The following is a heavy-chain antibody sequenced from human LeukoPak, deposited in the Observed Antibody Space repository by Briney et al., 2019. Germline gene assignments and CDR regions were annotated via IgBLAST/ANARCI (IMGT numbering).Heavy chain of an antibody. Sequence: PGGSLRLSCVASGFTVSFYYMTWIRQPPGKGLEWVSVIYSGGSTYYADSVKGRFTISRDNAKNSLYLQMNSLRAEDTAVYYCARDHRDGYNGGPSFDYWGQGTLVTVSS. CDR2: IYSGGST. CDR1: GFTVSFYY. CDR3: ARDHRDGYNGGPSFDY. J-gene: IGHJ4*02. V-gene: IGHV3-66*01. D-gene: IGHD5-24*01.